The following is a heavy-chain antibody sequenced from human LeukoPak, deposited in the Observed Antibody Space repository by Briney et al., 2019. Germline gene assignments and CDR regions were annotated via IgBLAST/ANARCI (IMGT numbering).Heavy chain of an antibody. CDR3: ARDLSFYGSSGSFDC. D-gene: IGHD3-22*01. Sequence: GGSLRLSCAASGFTFSSYWMSWVRQAPGKGLEWVANIKQDGSEKYYVDSVKGRFTISRDNAKNSLYLQMNSLRAEDTAVYYCARDLSFYGSSGSFDCWGQGTLVTVSS. V-gene: IGHV3-7*01. J-gene: IGHJ4*02. CDR1: GFTFSSYW. CDR2: IKQDGSEK.